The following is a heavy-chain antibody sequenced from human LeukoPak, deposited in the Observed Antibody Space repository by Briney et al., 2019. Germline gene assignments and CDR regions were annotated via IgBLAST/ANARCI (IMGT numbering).Heavy chain of an antibody. CDR1: GFTFSSYG. J-gene: IGHJ3*02. CDR2: ISYDGSNK. Sequence: GGSLRLSCAASGFTFSSYGMHWVRQAPGKGLEWVAVISYDGSNKYYADSVKGRFTISRDNSKNTLYLQMNSLRAEDTAVYYCAKDGSGFAFDIWGQGTMVTVSS. V-gene: IGHV3-30*18. CDR3: AKDGSGFAFDI. D-gene: IGHD6-19*01.